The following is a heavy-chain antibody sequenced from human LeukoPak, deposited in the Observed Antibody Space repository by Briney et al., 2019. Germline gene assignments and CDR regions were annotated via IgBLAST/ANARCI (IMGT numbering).Heavy chain of an antibody. CDR3: ARGRGGSYYNY. V-gene: IGHV4-59*01. CDR2: IYYSGST. D-gene: IGHD1-26*01. CDR1: GGSTSGSY. Sequence: PSETLSLTCSVSGGSTSGSYWSWIRQPPGKGLEWIGYIYYSGSTNYNPSLKSRVTISVDTSKNQFSLKLSSVTAADTAVYYCARGRGGSYYNYWGQGTLVTVSS. J-gene: IGHJ4*02.